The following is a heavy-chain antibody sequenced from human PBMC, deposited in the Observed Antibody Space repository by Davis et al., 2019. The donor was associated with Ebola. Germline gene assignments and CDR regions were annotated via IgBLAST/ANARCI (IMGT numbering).Heavy chain of an antibody. CDR2: INPHNGNT. V-gene: IGHV1-18*04. D-gene: IGHD1-1*01. Sequence: ASVKVSCTASGYTFTNYGITWVRQAPGQGLEWMGWINPHNGNTNYAQNVQGRVIMTSDTATTTAYMEVGSLRSDDTAVYYCARAQFPTTSDHWGQGTLVTVSS. CDR1: GYTFTNYG. J-gene: IGHJ4*02. CDR3: ARAQFPTTSDH.